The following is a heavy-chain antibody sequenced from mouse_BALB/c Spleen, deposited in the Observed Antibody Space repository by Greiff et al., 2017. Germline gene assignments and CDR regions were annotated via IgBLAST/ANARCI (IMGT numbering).Heavy chain of an antibody. J-gene: IGHJ4*01. D-gene: IGHD2-14*01. V-gene: IGHV1-7*01. CDR2: INPSTGYT. CDR1: GYTFTSYW. Sequence: VKLMESGAELAKPGASVKMSCKASGYTFTSYWMHWVKQRPGQGLEWIGYINPSTGYTEYNQKFKDKATLTADKSSSTAYMQLSSLTSEDSSVYYCARYRYDAMDYWGQGTSVTVSS. CDR3: ARYRYDAMDY.